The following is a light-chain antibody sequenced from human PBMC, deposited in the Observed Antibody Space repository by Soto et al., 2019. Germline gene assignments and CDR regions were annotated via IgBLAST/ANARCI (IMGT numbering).Light chain of an antibody. CDR2: DVS. CDR3: CSYAGSYSLYV. J-gene: IGLJ1*01. CDR1: SSDVGDYNY. V-gene: IGLV2-11*01. Sequence: QSALTQPRSVSGSPGQSVTISCTGTSSDVGDYNYVSWYQQHPGKAPKLMIYDVSKRPSRFPDRFSGSKSGNTASLTIYGLEAEYEADYYCCSYAGSYSLYVFGTGTKLTVL.